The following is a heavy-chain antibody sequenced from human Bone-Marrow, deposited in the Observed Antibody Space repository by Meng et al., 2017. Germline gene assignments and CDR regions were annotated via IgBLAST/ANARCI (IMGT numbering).Heavy chain of an antibody. J-gene: IGHJ4*02. CDR2: INTNTGNP. CDR1: GYTFTSYA. D-gene: IGHD3-3*01. V-gene: IGHV7-4-1*02. CDR3: ARDLTYYFWSGYYEVGVIDY. Sequence: ASVKVSCKASGYTFTSYAMNWVRQAPGQGLEWMGWINTNTGNPTYAQGFTGRFVFSLDTSVSTAYLQISSLKAEDTAVYYCARDLTYYFWSGYYEVGVIDYWGQGTLVTVSS.